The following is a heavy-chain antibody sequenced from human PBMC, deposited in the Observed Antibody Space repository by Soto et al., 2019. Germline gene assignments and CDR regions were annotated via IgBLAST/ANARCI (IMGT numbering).Heavy chain of an antibody. CDR3: ARGSYYYGSGTELSMIDP. J-gene: IGHJ5*02. Sequence: QVQLEQSGAEVKKPGASVKVSCKASGYTFTSYGISWVRQAPGQGLERMGWNSAYNGHTNYAQKLQGRVTMTTDTSASTGYMELRSLGSDDTVVYCCARGSYYYGSGTELSMIDPWGQGTLITVSS. CDR2: NSAYNGHT. CDR1: GYTFTSYG. V-gene: IGHV1-18*01. D-gene: IGHD3-10*01.